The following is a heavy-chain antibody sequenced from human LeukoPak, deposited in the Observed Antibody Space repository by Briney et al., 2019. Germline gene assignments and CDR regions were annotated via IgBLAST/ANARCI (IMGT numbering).Heavy chain of an antibody. Sequence: GGSLRPSCEASGSTLSSNWMHWARQPQGKGLVWVSRINSDGSSTSYADSVKGRFTISRDNAKNTLYLQMNSLRVEDTAVFYCARAVYGSYVWGQGTLVTVSS. J-gene: IGHJ4*02. V-gene: IGHV3-74*01. D-gene: IGHD1-26*01. CDR2: INSDGSST. CDR3: ARAVYGSYV. CDR1: GSTLSSNW.